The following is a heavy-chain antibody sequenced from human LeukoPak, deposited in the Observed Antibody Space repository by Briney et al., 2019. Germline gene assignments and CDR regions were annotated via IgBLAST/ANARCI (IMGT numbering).Heavy chain of an antibody. D-gene: IGHD2/OR15-2a*01. Sequence: PGGSLRLSCAASGFTVSSDYMSWVRQAPGKGLEWDSVIYSGGSTYYADSVKGRFTISRDNSKNTLYLQMNSLRAEDTAVYYCARDSRTTLGFDYWGQGTLVTVSS. CDR2: IYSGGST. CDR1: GFTVSSDY. J-gene: IGHJ4*02. CDR3: ARDSRTTLGFDY. V-gene: IGHV3-53*01.